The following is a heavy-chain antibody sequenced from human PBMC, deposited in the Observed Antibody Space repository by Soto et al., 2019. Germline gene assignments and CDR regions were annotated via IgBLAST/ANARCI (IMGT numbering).Heavy chain of an antibody. V-gene: IGHV1-69*02. CDR1: GDTFSFYT. CDR2: VNPILSMS. CDR3: ATSYGSGYRAFDY. J-gene: IGHJ4*02. D-gene: IGHD3-10*01. Sequence: QFELVQSGAESKKTGSSVKVSCKASGDTFSFYTINWVRQAPGLGLEWMGRVNPILSMSNYAQKFQGRVTMTADKSTSTAYMELRSLRSEDTAFYYCATSYGSGYRAFDYWGQGALVTVSS.